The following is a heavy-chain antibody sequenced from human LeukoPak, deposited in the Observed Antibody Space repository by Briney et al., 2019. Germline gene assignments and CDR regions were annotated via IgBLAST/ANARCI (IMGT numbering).Heavy chain of an antibody. D-gene: IGHD3-10*01. J-gene: IGHJ5*02. Sequence: PSETLSLTCTVSGGSISSYYWSWIRQPAGKGLEWIGRIYTSGSTNYNPSLKSRVTMSVDTSKNQFSLKLSSVTAADTAVYYCARGLRPLRGVVRGVIISNWFDPWGQGTLVTVS. CDR2: IYTSGST. CDR3: ARGLRPLRGVVRGVIISNWFDP. V-gene: IGHV4-4*07. CDR1: GGSISSYY.